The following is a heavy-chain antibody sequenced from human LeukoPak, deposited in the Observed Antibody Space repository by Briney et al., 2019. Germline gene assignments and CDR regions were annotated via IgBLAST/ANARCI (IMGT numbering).Heavy chain of an antibody. CDR2: ISYDGSNK. D-gene: IGHD3-10*01. CDR3: ARDASGYYGMDV. CDR1: GFTFSSYG. V-gene: IGHV3-30*03. J-gene: IGHJ6*02. Sequence: GRSLRLSCAASGFTFSSYGMHWVRQAPGKGLEWVAVISYDGSNKYYADSVKGRFTISRDNSKNTLYLQMNSLRAEDTAVYYCARDASGYYGMDVWGQGTTVTVSS.